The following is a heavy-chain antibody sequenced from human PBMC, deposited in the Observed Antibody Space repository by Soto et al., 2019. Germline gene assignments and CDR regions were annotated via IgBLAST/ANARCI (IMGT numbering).Heavy chain of an antibody. CDR1: GGSFSGYY. CDR3: ARWIWFGDPRRYWLDP. CDR2: INHSGST. Sequence: SETLSLTCAVHGGSFSGYYWSWIRQPPGTGLEWIGEINHSGSTNDNPSLKSRVTISVDTSKNQFSLKLSSVTAAYTAVYYCARWIWFGDPRRYWLDPWSQGTLVTVS. D-gene: IGHD3-10*01. V-gene: IGHV4-34*01. J-gene: IGHJ5*02.